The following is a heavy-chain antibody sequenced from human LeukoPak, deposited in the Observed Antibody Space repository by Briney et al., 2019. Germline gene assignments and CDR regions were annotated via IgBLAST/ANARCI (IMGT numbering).Heavy chain of an antibody. J-gene: IGHJ4*02. V-gene: IGHV3-23*01. CDR3: ASLESIAAAGRFDY. D-gene: IGHD6-13*01. CDR1: GFTVSSYS. Sequence: GGSLRLSCAASGFTVSSYSMSWVRQAPGKGLEWVSVISGSGGSTYYADSVKGRFTISRDNSKNTLYLQMNSLRAEDTAVYCCASLESIAAAGRFDYWGQGTLVTVSS. CDR2: ISGSGGST.